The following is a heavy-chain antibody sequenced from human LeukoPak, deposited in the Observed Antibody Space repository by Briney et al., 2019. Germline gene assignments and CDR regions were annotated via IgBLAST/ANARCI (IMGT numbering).Heavy chain of an antibody. CDR2: VNHRGST. V-gene: IGHV4-34*01. CDR1: GRSFSVYY. Sequence: SETMSLTCAVYGRSFSVYYWSWIRQPPGKGLEWVGEVNHRGSTNYNPSLKSRVSISVDTSKNPFSLRLSSVTAADTAVYYCARGRRDDFWSGYSLYYFDYWGQGTLVTVSS. J-gene: IGHJ4*02. D-gene: IGHD3-3*01. CDR3: ARGRRDDFWSGYSLYYFDY.